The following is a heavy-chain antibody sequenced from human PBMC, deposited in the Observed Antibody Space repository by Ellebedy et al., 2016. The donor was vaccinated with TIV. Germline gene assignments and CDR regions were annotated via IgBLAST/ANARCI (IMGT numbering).Heavy chain of an antibody. CDR3: ARVLGYCSGGSCWFDP. CDR2: IKQDGSEK. D-gene: IGHD2-15*01. J-gene: IGHJ5*02. Sequence: GESLKISCAASGFTFSSYWMSWVRQAPGKGLEWVANIKQDGSEKYYVDSVKGRFTISRDNAKNSLYLQMNSLRAEDTAVYYCARVLGYCSGGSCWFDPWGQGTLVTVSS. V-gene: IGHV3-7*03. CDR1: GFTFSSYW.